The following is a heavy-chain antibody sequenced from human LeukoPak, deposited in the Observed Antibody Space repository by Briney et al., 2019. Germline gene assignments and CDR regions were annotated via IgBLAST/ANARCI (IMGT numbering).Heavy chain of an antibody. CDR1: GGSISSGYY. J-gene: IGHJ4*02. D-gene: IGHD5-24*01. CDR3: ARESEDGPDY. Sequence: PSETLSLTCTVSGGSISSGYYWGWIRQPPGKGLEWIGSIYHSGSTYYNPSLKSRVTISVDTSKNQFSLKLSSVTAADTAVYYCARESEDGPDYWGQGTLVTVSS. CDR2: IYHSGST. V-gene: IGHV4-38-2*02.